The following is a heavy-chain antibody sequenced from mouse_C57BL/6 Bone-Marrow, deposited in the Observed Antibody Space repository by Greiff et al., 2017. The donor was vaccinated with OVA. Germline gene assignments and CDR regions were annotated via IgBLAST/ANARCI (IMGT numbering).Heavy chain of an antibody. J-gene: IGHJ3*01. D-gene: IGHD4-1*01. CDR1: GYTFTSYW. Sequence: QVQLQQPGAELVRPGTSVKLSCKASGYTFTSYWMHWVKQRPGQGLEWIGVIDPSDSYTNYNQKFKGKATLTVDKSSSTAYMQLSSLTSEDAAVYDCASRDWAWFADWGQGTLVTVSA. CDR3: ASRDWAWFAD. CDR2: IDPSDSYT. V-gene: IGHV1-59*01.